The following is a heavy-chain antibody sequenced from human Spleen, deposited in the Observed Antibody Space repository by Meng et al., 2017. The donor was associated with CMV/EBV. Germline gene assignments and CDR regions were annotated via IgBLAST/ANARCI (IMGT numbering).Heavy chain of an antibody. V-gene: IGHV1-2*02. CDR2: INPNNGGT. Sequence: ASVKVSCKASGYSFTDYHIHWVRQAPGQGPEWMGWINPNNGGTTYAQKFQGRVTLTADTSINTVHMEVTRLRSEDTAVYYCARDLSPGLVVSGADHWGQGTLVTVSS. J-gene: IGHJ4*02. CDR1: GYSFTDYH. D-gene: IGHD2-21*01. CDR3: ARDLSPGLVVSGADH.